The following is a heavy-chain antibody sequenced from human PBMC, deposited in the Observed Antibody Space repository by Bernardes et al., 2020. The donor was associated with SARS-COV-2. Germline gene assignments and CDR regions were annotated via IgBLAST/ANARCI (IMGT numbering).Heavy chain of an antibody. J-gene: IGHJ4*02. CDR2: ISSSGSTK. D-gene: IGHD1-20*01. CDR3: ARITRVDLDF. Sequence: GGSLRLSCAASGFTFSTYNMNWVRQAPGTGLEWVSYISSSGSTKDYADSVKGRFTISRDNAKNSLYLQMNSLRDEDTAMYYCARITRVDLDFWGQGTLVTVSS. V-gene: IGHV3-48*02. CDR1: GFTFSTYN.